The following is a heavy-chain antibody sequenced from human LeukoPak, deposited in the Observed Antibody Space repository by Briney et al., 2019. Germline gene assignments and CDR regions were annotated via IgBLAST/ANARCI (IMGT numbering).Heavy chain of an antibody. J-gene: IGHJ3*02. CDR2: IYYSGST. V-gene: IGHV4-30-4*01. Sequence: SETLSLTCTVSGGSISSGDYYWSWIRQPPGKGLEWIGYIYYSGSTYYNPPLKSRVTISVDTSKNQFSLKLSSVTAADTAVYYCARDYDSSGYYGDAFGIWGQGTMVTVSS. CDR1: GGSISSGDYY. CDR3: ARDYDSSGYYGDAFGI. D-gene: IGHD3-22*01.